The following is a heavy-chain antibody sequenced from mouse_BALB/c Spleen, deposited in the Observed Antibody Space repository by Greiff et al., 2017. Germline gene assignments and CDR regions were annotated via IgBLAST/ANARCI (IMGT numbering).Heavy chain of an antibody. Sequence: QVQLQQSGAELMKPGASVKISCKATGYTFSSYWIEWVKQRPGHGLEWIGEILPGSGSTNYNEKFKGKATFTADTSSNTAYMQLSSLTSEDSAVYYCARGGLYRYDWLAYWGQGTLVTVSA. CDR1: GYTFSSYW. V-gene: IGHV1-9*01. CDR3: ARGGLYRYDWLAY. D-gene: IGHD2-14*01. CDR2: ILPGSGST. J-gene: IGHJ3*01.